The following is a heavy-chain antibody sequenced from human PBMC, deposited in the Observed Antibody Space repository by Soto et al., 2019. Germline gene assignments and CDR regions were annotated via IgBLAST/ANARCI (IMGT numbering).Heavy chain of an antibody. Sequence: GASVKVSCKASGGTFSSYAISWVRQAPGQGLEWMGGIVPIFGTANYAQKFQGRVTITADESTSTAYMELSSLRSEDTAVYYCAREGRGWQDCTWGQGTLVTVSS. CDR1: GGTFSSYA. CDR2: IVPIFGTA. D-gene: IGHD2-8*01. V-gene: IGHV1-69*13. CDR3: AREGRGWQDCT. J-gene: IGHJ4*02.